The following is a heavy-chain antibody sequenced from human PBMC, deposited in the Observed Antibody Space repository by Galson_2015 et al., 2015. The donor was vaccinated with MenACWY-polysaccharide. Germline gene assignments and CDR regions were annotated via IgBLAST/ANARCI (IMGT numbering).Heavy chain of an antibody. Sequence: SVKGSCKASGYTFTGYYVHWVRQAPGQGLEWMGWINPNSGGTNYAQKFQGRVTMTRDTSISTAYMELSRLRSDDTAVYYCARDYDILTGYYHFGYWGQGTLVTVSS. V-gene: IGHV1-2*02. CDR1: GYTFTGYY. D-gene: IGHD3-9*01. CDR2: INPNSGGT. J-gene: IGHJ4*02. CDR3: ARDYDILTGYYHFGY.